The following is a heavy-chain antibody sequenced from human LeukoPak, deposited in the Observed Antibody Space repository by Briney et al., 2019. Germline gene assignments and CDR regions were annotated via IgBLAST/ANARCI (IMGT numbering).Heavy chain of an antibody. V-gene: IGHV3-23*01. CDR1: GFTFSSYA. Sequence: GGSLRHSCAASGFTFSSYAMSWVRQAPGKGLEWVSAISGSGGSTYYAGSVKGRFTISRDNSKNTLYLQMSSLRAEDTAVYYCAKDARYYYDSSGYNWFVPWCQGTLVTVSS. J-gene: IGHJ5*02. D-gene: IGHD3-22*01. CDR2: ISGSGGST. CDR3: AKDARYYYDSSGYNWFVP.